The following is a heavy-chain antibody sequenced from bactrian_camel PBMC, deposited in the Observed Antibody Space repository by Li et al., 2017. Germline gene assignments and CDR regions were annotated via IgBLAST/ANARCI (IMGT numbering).Heavy chain of an antibody. CDR2: ISADGGT. D-gene: IGHD3*01. Sequence: VQLVESGGDSVQAGGSLTLACLTSGFTFDTSEIGWYRRPPGSECEMIAAISADGGTQYEDSVKGRFTISRDNAKNTLYLQMNSLKPEDTAMYYCTKGRSYGTRNWVQSTRGQGTQVTVS. CDR3: TKGRSYGTRNWVQST. CDR1: GFTFDTSE. J-gene: IGHJ4*01. V-gene: IGHV3S55*01.